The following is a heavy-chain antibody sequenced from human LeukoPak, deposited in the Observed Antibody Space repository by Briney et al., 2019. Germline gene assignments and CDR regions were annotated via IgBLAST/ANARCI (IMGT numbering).Heavy chain of an antibody. CDR2: INPNSGGT. D-gene: IGHD3-22*01. V-gene: IGHV1-2*02. J-gene: IGHJ6*03. Sequence: GASVKVSCKASGYTFTGYYMHWVRQAPGQGLEWMGWINPNSGGTNYAQKFQGRVTMTRDTSISTAYMELSRLRSDDTAVYYCARAYYYDSSGYYYFNYYYYMDVWGKGTTVTISS. CDR3: ARAYYYDSSGYYYFNYYYYMDV. CDR1: GYTFTGYY.